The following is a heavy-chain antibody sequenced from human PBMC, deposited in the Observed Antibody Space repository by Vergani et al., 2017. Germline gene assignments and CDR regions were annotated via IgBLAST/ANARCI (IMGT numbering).Heavy chain of an antibody. CDR3: AKVTRVAYYYGSGSYGY. CDR1: GFTFDDYA. D-gene: IGHD3-10*01. J-gene: IGHJ4*02. Sequence: EVQLVESGGDLVQPGRSLRLSCAASGFTFDDYAMHWVRQAPGKGLEWGSAISGSGGSTYYADSVKGRFTISRDNSKNTLYLQMNSLRAEDTAVYYCAKVTRVAYYYGSGSYGYWGQGTLVTVSS. CDR2: ISGSGGST. V-gene: IGHV3-23*04.